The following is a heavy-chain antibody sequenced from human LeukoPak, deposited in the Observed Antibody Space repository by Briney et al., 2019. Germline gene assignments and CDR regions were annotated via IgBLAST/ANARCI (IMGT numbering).Heavy chain of an antibody. V-gene: IGHV3-30*18. Sequence: GGSLRLSCVASGFTFSRYGMHWVRQAPGKGLEWEAVISYDGNNKYNADSVKGRFTISRDNSKNTLYLQMNSLRAEDTAVYYCAKDRDDYGATYFFDYWGPGTLVTVSS. D-gene: IGHD5-24*01. J-gene: IGHJ4*02. CDR1: GFTFSRYG. CDR3: AKDRDDYGATYFFDY. CDR2: ISYDGNNK.